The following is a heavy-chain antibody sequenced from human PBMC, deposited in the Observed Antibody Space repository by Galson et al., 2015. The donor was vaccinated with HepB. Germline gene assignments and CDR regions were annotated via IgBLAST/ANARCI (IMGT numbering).Heavy chain of an antibody. CDR1: GDSVSSNSAA. Sequence: CAISGDSVSSNSAAWNWIRQSPSRGLEWLGRTYYRSKWYNDYAVSVKSRITINPDTSKNQFSLQLSSVTAADTAVYYCARHMVKSRWLQLLFDYWGQGTLVTVSS. J-gene: IGHJ4*02. CDR2: TYYRSKWYN. CDR3: ARHMVKSRWLQLLFDY. V-gene: IGHV6-1*01. D-gene: IGHD5-24*01.